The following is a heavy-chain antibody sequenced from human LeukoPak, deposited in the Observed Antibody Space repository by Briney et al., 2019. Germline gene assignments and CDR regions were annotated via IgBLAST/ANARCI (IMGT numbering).Heavy chain of an antibody. V-gene: IGHV3-7*01. CDR2: IKQDGSEK. D-gene: IGHD2-15*01. CDR1: GFTFSNYW. J-gene: IGHJ6*02. Sequence: GGSLRLSCAASGFTFSNYWMSWVRQAPRKGLEWVANIKQDGSEKCYVDSVKGRFTISRDNAKNSLYLQMNSLRAEDTAVYYCARDRWELLSNSYHYCGLDVWGQGTTVTVSS. CDR3: ARDRWELLSNSYHYCGLDV.